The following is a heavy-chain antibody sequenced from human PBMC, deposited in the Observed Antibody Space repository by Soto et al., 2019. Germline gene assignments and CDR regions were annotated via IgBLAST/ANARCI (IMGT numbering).Heavy chain of an antibody. D-gene: IGHD3-3*01. CDR3: AKARFLEWLSIDY. CDR1: GFTFDDYA. Sequence: GGSLRLSCAASGFTFDDYAMHWVRQAPGKGLEWVSGISWNSGSIGYADSVKGRFTISRDNAKNSLYLQMNSLRAEDTALYYCAKARFLEWLSIDYWGQGP. CDR2: ISWNSGSI. V-gene: IGHV3-9*01. J-gene: IGHJ4*02.